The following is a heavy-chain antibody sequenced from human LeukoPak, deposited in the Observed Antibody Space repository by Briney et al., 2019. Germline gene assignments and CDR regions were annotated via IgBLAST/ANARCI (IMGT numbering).Heavy chain of an antibody. J-gene: IGHJ4*02. D-gene: IGHD3-16*01. CDR1: GASISSSSYY. Sequence: SETLSLTCTVSGASISSSSYYWGWVRQPPGKGLEWIGSLSYSGQPYINPSVEGRVTTSVDKSQNQFSLTLSSVTAADSAVYYCVRAWGSGLYEWYFDSWSQGTLVTVSS. CDR2: LSYSGQP. V-gene: IGHV4-39*07. CDR3: VRAWGSGLYEWYFDS.